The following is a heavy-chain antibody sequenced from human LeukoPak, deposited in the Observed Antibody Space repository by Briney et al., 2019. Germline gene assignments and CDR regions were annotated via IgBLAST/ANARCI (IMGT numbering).Heavy chain of an antibody. Sequence: PGGSLRLSCAASGFTFSAYWMSWVRQAPGKGLEWVSVIYSGGSTYYADSVKGRFTISRDNSKNTLYLQMNSLRAEDTAVYYCANPPGYWGQGTLVTVSS. CDR2: IYSGGST. J-gene: IGHJ4*02. CDR1: GFTFSAYW. D-gene: IGHD1-14*01. V-gene: IGHV3-66*01. CDR3: ANPPGY.